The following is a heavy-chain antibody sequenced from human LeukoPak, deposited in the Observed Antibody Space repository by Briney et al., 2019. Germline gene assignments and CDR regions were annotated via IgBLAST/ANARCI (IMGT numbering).Heavy chain of an antibody. D-gene: IGHD2-15*01. Sequence: SETLSLTCSVSGASVTSYYWNWVRQRPGKGLEWIGYISYNGRMDYGPTLKSRVTMSLDTSKNQFSLKLTSVTAADTGVYYCARGYCSDDIYPVFPSWGHGTLVTVSS. CDR1: GASVTSYY. V-gene: IGHV4-59*02. CDR2: ISYNGRM. J-gene: IGHJ5*01. CDR3: ARGYCSDDIYPVFPS.